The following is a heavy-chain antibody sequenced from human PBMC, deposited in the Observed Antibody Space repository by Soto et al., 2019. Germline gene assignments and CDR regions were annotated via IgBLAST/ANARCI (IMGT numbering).Heavy chain of an antibody. CDR1: GYTFTSYA. Sequence: ASVKVSCKASGYTFTSYAMHWVRQAPGQRLEWMGWINAGNGNTKYSQKFQGRVTITRDTSASTAYMELSSLRSEDTDVYYCARHLRLGTTVDSYYGMDVWGQGTTVTVSS. CDR3: ARHLRLGTTVDSYYGMDV. D-gene: IGHD4-17*01. J-gene: IGHJ6*02. CDR2: INAGNGNT. V-gene: IGHV1-3*01.